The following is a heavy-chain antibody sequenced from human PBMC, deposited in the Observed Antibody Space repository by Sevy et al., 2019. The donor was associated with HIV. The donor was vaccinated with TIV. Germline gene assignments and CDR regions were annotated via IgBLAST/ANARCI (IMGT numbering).Heavy chain of an antibody. Sequence: ESLKISCQGSGYTFAKYWIAWVRQIPGKGLEYMGAIYPDNSDIRYSPYFHGYVIISADKSISTAYLMWNTLEATDTAVYFCARQSSYNYDRTGNSYLDFWGRGTLVTVSS. CDR3: ARQSSYNYDRTGNSYLDF. V-gene: IGHV5-51*01. J-gene: IGHJ2*01. D-gene: IGHD3-16*01. CDR1: GYTFAKYW. CDR2: IYPDNSDI.